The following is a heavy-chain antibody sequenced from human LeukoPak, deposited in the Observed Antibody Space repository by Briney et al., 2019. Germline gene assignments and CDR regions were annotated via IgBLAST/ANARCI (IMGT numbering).Heavy chain of an antibody. J-gene: IGHJ4*02. CDR2: ISAYNGNT. V-gene: IGHV1-18*01. CDR1: GYTFTSYG. CDR3: ARVPPEYISSSWYCLDY. D-gene: IGHD6-13*01. Sequence: EASVKVSCKASGYTFTSYGISWVRQAPGQGLEWMGWISAYNGNTNYAQKLQGRVTMTTDTSTSTAYMELRSLRSDDTAVYYCARVPPEYISSSWYCLDYWGQGTLVTVSS.